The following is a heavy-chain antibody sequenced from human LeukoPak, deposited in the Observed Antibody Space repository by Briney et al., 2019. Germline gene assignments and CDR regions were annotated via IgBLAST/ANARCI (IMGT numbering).Heavy chain of an antibody. CDR3: ARDSTVTTFGY. V-gene: IGHV1-69*04. CDR2: IIPILGIA. J-gene: IGHJ4*02. Sequence: SVKVSCKASGGTFSSYAISWVRQAPGQGLEWMGRIIPILGIANYAQKFQGRVTITADKSTSTAYMELSSLRSEDTAVYYCARDSTVTTFGYWGQGTLVTASS. CDR1: GGTFSSYA. D-gene: IGHD4-17*01.